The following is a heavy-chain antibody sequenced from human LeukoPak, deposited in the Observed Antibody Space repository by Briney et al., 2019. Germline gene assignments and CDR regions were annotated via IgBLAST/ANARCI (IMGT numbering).Heavy chain of an antibody. CDR1: GYTFTSYY. V-gene: IGHV1-46*01. J-gene: IGHJ5*02. Sequence: GASVKVSCKASGYTFTSYYMHWVRQAPGQGLEWMGIINPSGGSTSYAQKFQGRVTMTRDTSTSTVYMELSSLRSEDTAVYYCARDDFWSQTSGHWFDPWGQETLVTVSS. D-gene: IGHD3-3*01. CDR3: ARDDFWSQTSGHWFDP. CDR2: INPSGGST.